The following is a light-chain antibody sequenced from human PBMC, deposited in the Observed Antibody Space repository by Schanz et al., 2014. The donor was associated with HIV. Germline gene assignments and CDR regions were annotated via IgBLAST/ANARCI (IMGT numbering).Light chain of an antibody. CDR3: LSYDRSLSGPYV. Sequence: QSVLTQPPSVSEAPGQRVTISCTGSRSHIGAGYDVHWYHQLPGTAPKLLIYGNTNRPSGVPDRFSGSKSGTSVSLAITGLQAEDEADYYCLSYDRSLSGPYVFGTGTKLTVL. CDR1: RSHIGAGYD. CDR2: GNT. V-gene: IGLV1-40*01. J-gene: IGLJ1*01.